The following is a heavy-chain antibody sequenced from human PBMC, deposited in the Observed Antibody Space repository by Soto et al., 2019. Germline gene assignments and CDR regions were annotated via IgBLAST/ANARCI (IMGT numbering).Heavy chain of an antibody. J-gene: IGHJ4*02. CDR1: GHSISSGCYY. Sequence: SETLSLTCAVSGHSISSGCYYWVWIRQPPGKGLEWIGSMYHSGSTYYNPSLKSRVTMSVDTSKNQLSLKLTSLTAADTAVYYCARYGYSYSMRFFDKWGQGTRVTVSS. CDR2: MYHSGST. D-gene: IGHD5-18*01. V-gene: IGHV4-38-2*01. CDR3: ARYGYSYSMRFFDK.